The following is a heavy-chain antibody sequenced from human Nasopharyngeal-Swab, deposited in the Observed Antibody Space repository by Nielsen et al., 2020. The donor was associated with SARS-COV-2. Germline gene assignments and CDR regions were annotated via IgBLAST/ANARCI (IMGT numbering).Heavy chain of an antibody. J-gene: IGHJ6*02. CDR3: ARDSARYPGGMDV. CDR1: WEPFIGQY. CDR2: INPNSGGT. D-gene: IGHD3-10*01. V-gene: IGHV1-2*06. Sequence: ASAEASCKACWEPFIGQYKHGVGQAPGQGLEWMGRINPNSGGTNYAQKFQGRVTMTRDTSISTAYMELSRLRSDDTAVYYCARDSARYPGGMDVWGQGTTVTVSS.